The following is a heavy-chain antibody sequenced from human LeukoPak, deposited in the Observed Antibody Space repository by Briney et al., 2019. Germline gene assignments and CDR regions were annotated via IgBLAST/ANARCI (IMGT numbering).Heavy chain of an antibody. Sequence: ASVKVSCKASGYTFTGYYMHWVRQAPGQGLEWMGRIIPILGIANYAQKFQGRVTITADKSTSTAYMELSSLRSEDTAVYYCARERFRTNYDFWSGTTPIGGMDVWGQGTTVTVSS. J-gene: IGHJ6*02. CDR3: ARERFRTNYDFWSGTTPIGGMDV. D-gene: IGHD3-3*01. CDR1: GYTFTGYY. CDR2: IIPILGIA. V-gene: IGHV1-69*04.